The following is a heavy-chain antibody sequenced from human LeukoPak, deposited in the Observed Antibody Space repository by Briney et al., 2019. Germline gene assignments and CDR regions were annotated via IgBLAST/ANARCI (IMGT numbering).Heavy chain of an antibody. CDR3: ASYSSGWSGDY. D-gene: IGHD6-19*01. J-gene: IGHJ4*02. V-gene: IGHV3-30-3*02. CDR2: ISYDGSNK. CDR1: GFTFSSYA. Sequence: PGGSLRLSCAASGFTFSSYAMHWVRQAPGKGLEWVAVISYDGSNKYYADSVKGRFTISRDNSKNTLYLQMNSLRAEDTAVYYCASYSSGWSGDYWGQGTLVTVSS.